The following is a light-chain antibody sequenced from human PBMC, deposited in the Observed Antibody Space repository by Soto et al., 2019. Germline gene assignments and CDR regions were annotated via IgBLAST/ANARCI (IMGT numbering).Light chain of an antibody. V-gene: IGKV3-20*01. CDR1: QSVSSSY. J-gene: IGKJ1*01. Sequence: IVLTHSPGTLSLSPLERATLSCRASQSVSSSYLAWYQQRPGQAPRLLIYGASSRATGIPDRFSGSGSGTDFTLTISRLEPEDFAVYYCQQYGSSGTFGQGTTVDIK. CDR3: QQYGSSGT. CDR2: GAS.